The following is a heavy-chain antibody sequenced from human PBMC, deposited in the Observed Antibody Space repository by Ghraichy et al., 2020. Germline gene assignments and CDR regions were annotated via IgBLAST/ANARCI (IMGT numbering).Heavy chain of an antibody. CDR2: INHGGST. V-gene: IGHV4-34*01. Sequence: LNISCAVYGGSFSGYYWTWIRQPPGKGLEWIGEINHGGSTNYNPSLKSRVTISVDTSKNQISLKLSSVTAADTAVYYCARGIGKRDYYGSGSYYIRWGQGTLVTVSS. D-gene: IGHD3-10*01. CDR1: GGSFSGYY. CDR3: ARGIGKRDYYGSGSYYIR. J-gene: IGHJ4*02.